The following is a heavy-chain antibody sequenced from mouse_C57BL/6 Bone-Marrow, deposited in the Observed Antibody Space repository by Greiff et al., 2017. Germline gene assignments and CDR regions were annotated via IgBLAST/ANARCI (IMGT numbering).Heavy chain of an antibody. Sequence: QVQLQQPGAELVRPGTSVKLSCKASGYTFTSYWMHWVKQRPGQGLEWIGVIDPSDSYTNYNQKFKGKATLTVDTSSSTAYMQLSRLTSEDSAVYYCARSDYYGSIPYAMDYWGQGTSGTVSS. D-gene: IGHD1-1*01. V-gene: IGHV1-59*01. J-gene: IGHJ4*01. CDR3: ARSDYYGSIPYAMDY. CDR1: GYTFTSYW. CDR2: IDPSDSYT.